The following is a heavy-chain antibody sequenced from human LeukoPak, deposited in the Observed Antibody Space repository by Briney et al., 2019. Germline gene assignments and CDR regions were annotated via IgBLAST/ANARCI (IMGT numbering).Heavy chain of an antibody. D-gene: IGHD3-10*01. CDR3: ARAVWFGDYYYYGMDV. CDR2: ISAYNGNT. V-gene: IGHV1-18*01. J-gene: IGHJ6*02. Sequence: EASVKVSCKASGYTFTSYGISWVRQAPGQGLEWMGWISAYNGNTNYAQKLQGRVTMTTDTSTSTAYMELRSLRSDDTAVYYCARAVWFGDYYYYGMDVWGQGTTVTVSS. CDR1: GYTFTSYG.